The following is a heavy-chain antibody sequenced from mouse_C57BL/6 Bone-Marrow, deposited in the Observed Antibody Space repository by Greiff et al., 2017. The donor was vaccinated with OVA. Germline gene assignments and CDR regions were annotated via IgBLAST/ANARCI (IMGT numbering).Heavy chain of an antibody. CDR1: GFTFSNYW. Sequence: EVQLQQSGGGLVQPGGSMKLSCVASGFTFSNYWMNWVRQSPEKGLEWVAQIRLKSDNYATHYAESVKGRFTISRDDSKSSVYLQMNNLRAEDTGIYYCTELTGWYFDVWGTGTTVTVSS. CDR3: TELTGWYFDV. J-gene: IGHJ1*03. D-gene: IGHD4-1*01. V-gene: IGHV6-3*01. CDR2: IRLKSDNYAT.